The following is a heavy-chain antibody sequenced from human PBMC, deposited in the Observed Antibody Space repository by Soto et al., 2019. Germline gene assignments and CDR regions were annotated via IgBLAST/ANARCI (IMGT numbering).Heavy chain of an antibody. D-gene: IGHD3-3*01. Sequence: QVQLQESGPGLVKPSGTLSLTCAVSGGSISSSNWWSWVRQPPGKGLEWIGEIYHSGSTNYNPSLKSRVTISVDKSKNQFSLKLSSVTAADTAVDYCVGRGYDFWSGPPTFYYGMDVWGQGTTVTVSS. CDR1: GGSISSSNW. J-gene: IGHJ6*02. CDR2: IYHSGST. V-gene: IGHV4-4*02. CDR3: VGRGYDFWSGPPTFYYGMDV.